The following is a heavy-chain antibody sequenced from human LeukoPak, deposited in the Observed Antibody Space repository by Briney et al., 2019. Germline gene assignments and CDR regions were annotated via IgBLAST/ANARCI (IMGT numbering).Heavy chain of an antibody. D-gene: IGHD3-10*01. CDR2: ISRSISTI. Sequence: GRSLRLSCAASGFTFSDYYMAWIRQAPGKGLEWVSYISRSISTIYYADSVKGRFTISRDNAKNSLFLQLNSLRAEDTAVYYCVRDRGWFHFDLWGQGTLVTVSS. CDR1: GFTFSDYY. CDR3: VRDRGWFHFDL. V-gene: IGHV3-11*04. J-gene: IGHJ4*02.